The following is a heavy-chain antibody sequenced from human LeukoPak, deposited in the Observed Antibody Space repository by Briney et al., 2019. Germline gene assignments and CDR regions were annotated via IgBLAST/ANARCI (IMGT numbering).Heavy chain of an antibody. J-gene: IGHJ4*02. V-gene: IGHV1-69*04. D-gene: IGHD5-24*01. CDR2: IIPILGIA. CDR1: GGTLSSYA. Sequence: SVKVSCKASGGTLSSYAISWVRQAPGQGLEWMGRIIPILGIANYAQKLQGRVTITADKSTSTAYMELSSLRSEDTAVYYCAREQSVEMATISNPPPFLDYWGQGTLVTVSS. CDR3: AREQSVEMATISNPPPFLDY.